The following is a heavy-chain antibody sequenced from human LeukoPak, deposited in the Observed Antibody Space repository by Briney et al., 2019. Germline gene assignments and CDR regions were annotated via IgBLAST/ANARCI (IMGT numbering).Heavy chain of an antibody. Sequence: PGGSLRLSCAASGFTFDDYGMSWVRQAPGKGLEWVSGINWNGGSTGYADSVKGRFTISRDNAKNSLYLQMNSLRAEDTASYYCARERYSSGWYQYYYYYYMDVWGKGTTVTVSS. V-gene: IGHV3-20*04. J-gene: IGHJ6*03. D-gene: IGHD6-19*01. CDR3: ARERYSSGWYQYYYYYYMDV. CDR2: INWNGGST. CDR1: GFTFDDYG.